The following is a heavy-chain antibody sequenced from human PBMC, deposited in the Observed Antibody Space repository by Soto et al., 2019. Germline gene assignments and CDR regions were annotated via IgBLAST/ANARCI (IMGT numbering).Heavy chain of an antibody. Sequence: QVQLQQWGAGLLKPSETLSLTCAVYGGSFSDYYWSWIRQPPGKGLEWIGEINHSGSTNYNPSLKSRVTIAVDTSKNQFSLKLSSVTAADTAVYYCARYDFDYWGQGTLVTVSS. CDR2: INHSGST. CDR3: ARYDFDY. D-gene: IGHD3-3*01. CDR1: GGSFSDYY. V-gene: IGHV4-34*01. J-gene: IGHJ4*02.